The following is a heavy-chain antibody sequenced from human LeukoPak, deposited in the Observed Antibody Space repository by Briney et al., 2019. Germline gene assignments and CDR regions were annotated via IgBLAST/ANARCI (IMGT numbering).Heavy chain of an antibody. CDR3: ARLESGVLGDPYYYDTSGYYYRGYFDS. J-gene: IGHJ4*02. V-gene: IGHV4-4*09. CDR2: IYNSGST. D-gene: IGHD3-22*01. CDR1: RGSLSNDY. Sequence: PSETLSHTRTVSRGSLSNDYWSWIRQPPGKGLGWIGYIYNSGSTKYNPSLQSRVNISVDTSKNQDSLELTSVTAADTAVYYCARLESGVLGDPYYYDTSGYYYRGYFDSWGQGTLLTVSS.